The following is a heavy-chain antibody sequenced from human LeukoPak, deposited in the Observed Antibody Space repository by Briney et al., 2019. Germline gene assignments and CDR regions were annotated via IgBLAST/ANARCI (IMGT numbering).Heavy chain of an antibody. J-gene: IGHJ4*02. CDR3: AKTRSGYNFDY. D-gene: IGHD3-22*01. CDR2: ISWNSGSI. CDR1: GFTFDDYA. V-gene: IGHV3-9*01. Sequence: GGSLRLSCAASGFTFDDYAMHWVRQAPGKGLEWVSGISWNSGSIGYADSVKGRFTISRDNAKNSLYPQMNSLRAEDTALYYCAKTRSGYNFDYWGQGTLVTVSS.